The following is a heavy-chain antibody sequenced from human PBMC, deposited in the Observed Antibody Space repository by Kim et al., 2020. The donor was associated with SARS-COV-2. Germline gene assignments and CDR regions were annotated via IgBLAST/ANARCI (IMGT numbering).Heavy chain of an antibody. CDR2: INPNSGGT. V-gene: IGHV1-2*02. Sequence: ASVKVSCKASGYTFTGYYMHWVRQAPGQGLEWMGWINPNSGGTNYAQKFQGRVTMTRDTSISTAYMELSRLRSDDTAVYYCARDMWAPRITIFGVVITHNWFDPWGQGTLVTVSS. D-gene: IGHD3-3*01. CDR3: ARDMWAPRITIFGVVITHNWFDP. J-gene: IGHJ5*02. CDR1: GYTFTGYY.